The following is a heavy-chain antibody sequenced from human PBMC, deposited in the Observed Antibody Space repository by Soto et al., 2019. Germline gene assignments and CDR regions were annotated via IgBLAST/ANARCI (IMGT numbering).Heavy chain of an antibody. CDR2: ISGSGGST. CDR1: GFTFIIYA. D-gene: IGHD6-19*01. CDR3: AKAIAVADDAFDI. Sequence: PGGALILSCAASGFTFIIYAMSSVRQAPGKGLEWVSAISGSGGSTYYADSVKGRLTISRDNSKNTLYLQMNSLRAEDTAVYYCAKAIAVADDAFDIWGQGTMVTVSS. V-gene: IGHV3-23*01. J-gene: IGHJ3*02.